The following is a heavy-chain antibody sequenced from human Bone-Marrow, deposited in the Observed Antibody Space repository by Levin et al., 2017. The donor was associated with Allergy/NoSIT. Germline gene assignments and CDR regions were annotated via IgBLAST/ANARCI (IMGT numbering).Heavy chain of an antibody. Sequence: GESLKISCAASGFTFSSHGMYWVRQAPGKGLEWVAAISYDGSNDYYTDSVKGRFTISRDNSKNTLYLQVNSLTADDTAVYYCAKDYYGSGSSTLSNWFDPWGQGTLVTVSS. J-gene: IGHJ5*02. CDR1: GFTFSSHG. CDR3: AKDYYGSGSSTLSNWFDP. CDR2: ISYDGSND. D-gene: IGHD3-10*01. V-gene: IGHV3-30*18.